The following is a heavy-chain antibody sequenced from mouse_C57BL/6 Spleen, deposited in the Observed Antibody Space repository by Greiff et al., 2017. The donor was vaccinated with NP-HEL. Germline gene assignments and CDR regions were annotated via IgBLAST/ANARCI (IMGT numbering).Heavy chain of an antibody. CDR2: IWRGGST. D-gene: IGHD2-5*01. V-gene: IGHV2-5*01. Sequence: QVQLKESGPGLVQPSQSLSITCTVSGFSLTSYGVHWVRQSPGKGLEWLGVIWRGGSTDYNAAFMSRLSITKDNSKSQVFFKMNSLQADDTAIYYCAKTAYYSNYDAMDYWGQGTSVTVSS. J-gene: IGHJ4*01. CDR3: AKTAYYSNYDAMDY. CDR1: GFSLTSYG.